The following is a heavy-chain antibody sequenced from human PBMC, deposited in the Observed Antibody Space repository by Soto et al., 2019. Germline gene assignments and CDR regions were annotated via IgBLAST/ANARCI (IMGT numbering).Heavy chain of an antibody. CDR1: GGTFSSYA. CDR2: IIPIFGTA. CDR3: ARGPYCGGDCYSYFDY. D-gene: IGHD2-21*02. Sequence: SVKVSCKASGGTFSSYAISWVRQAPGQGLEWMGGIIPIFGTANYAQKFQGRVTITADESTGTAYMELGSLRSEDTAVYYCARGPYCGGDCYSYFDYWGQGTLVTVSS. V-gene: IGHV1-69*13. J-gene: IGHJ4*02.